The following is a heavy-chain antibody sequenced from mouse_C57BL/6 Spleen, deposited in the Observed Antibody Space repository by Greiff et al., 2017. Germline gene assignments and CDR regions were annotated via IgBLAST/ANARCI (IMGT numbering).Heavy chain of an antibody. CDR3: TTYRGGYWFAD. J-gene: IGHJ3*01. CDR2: IDPEDGDT. CDR1: GFNIKDYY. Sequence: EVQLQQSGAELVRPGASVKLSCTASGFNIKDYYMHWVKQRPEQGLEWIGRIDPEDGDTEYAPKFQGKATMTADTSSNTAYLPLSSLTSEDTAVYYCTTYRGGYWFADWGQGTLVTVSA. D-gene: IGHD1-1*02. V-gene: IGHV14-1*01.